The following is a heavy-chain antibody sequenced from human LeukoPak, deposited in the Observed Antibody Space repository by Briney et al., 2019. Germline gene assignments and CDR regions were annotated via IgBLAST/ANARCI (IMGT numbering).Heavy chain of an antibody. V-gene: IGHV1-2*02. Sequence: GASVKVSCKASGYTFTGYYMHWVRQAPGQGLEWMGWINPNSGGTNYAQKFQGGVTMTRDTSISTAYMELSRLRSDDTAVYYCARDWSYYGSGGLSGMDVWGQGTTVTVSS. J-gene: IGHJ6*02. D-gene: IGHD3-10*01. CDR1: GYTFTGYY. CDR3: ARDWSYYGSGGLSGMDV. CDR2: INPNSGGT.